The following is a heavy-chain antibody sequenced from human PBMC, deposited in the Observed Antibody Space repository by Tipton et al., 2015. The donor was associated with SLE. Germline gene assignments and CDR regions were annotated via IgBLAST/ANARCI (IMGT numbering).Heavy chain of an antibody. J-gene: IGHJ6*02. D-gene: IGHD3-16*01. V-gene: IGHV1-69*01. CDR3: ARGEAGDPGRYYVGMDV. Sequence: QLVQSGAEVKKPGASVKVSCKASGYTFTSYYMHWVRQAPGQGLEWMGGIIPVFGTTNYAPKFQGRVTITADEATSTAYMELNRLRSEDTAVYYCARGEAGDPGRYYVGMDVWGQGTTVTVSS. CDR2: IIPVFGTT. CDR1: GYTFTSYY.